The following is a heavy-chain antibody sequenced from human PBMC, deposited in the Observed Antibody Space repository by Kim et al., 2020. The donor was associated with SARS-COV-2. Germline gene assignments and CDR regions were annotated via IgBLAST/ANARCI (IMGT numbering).Heavy chain of an antibody. V-gene: IGHV3-21*01. CDR3: ASSGVVDYAAPIGY. J-gene: IGHJ4*02. D-gene: IGHD4-17*01. Sequence: ADSVKGRFTISRDNAKNSLYLQMNSLRAEDTAVYYCASSGVVDYAAPIGYWGQGTLVTVSS.